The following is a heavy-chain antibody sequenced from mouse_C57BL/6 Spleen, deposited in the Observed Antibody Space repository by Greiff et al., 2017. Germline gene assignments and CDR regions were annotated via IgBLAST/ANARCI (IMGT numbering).Heavy chain of an antibody. CDR2: INPNNGGT. V-gene: IGHV1-22*01. CDR1: GYTFNDYN. Sequence: VQLQQSGPELVKPGASVKMSCKASGYTFNDYNMHWVKQSHGKSLEWIGYINPNNGGTNYNQKFKGKATLTVNKSSSTAYMELRSLTSEDSAVYYCARWTVVAPFDYWGQGTTLTVSS. D-gene: IGHD1-1*01. CDR3: ARWTVVAPFDY. J-gene: IGHJ2*01.